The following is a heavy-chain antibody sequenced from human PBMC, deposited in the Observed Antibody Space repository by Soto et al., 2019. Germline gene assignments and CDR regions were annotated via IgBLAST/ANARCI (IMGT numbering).Heavy chain of an antibody. V-gene: IGHV3-23*01. Sequence: PGGSLRLSCAASGFSFSDYAMSWVRQAPGKGLEWVSVISESGGSTHYADSVRGRFTVSRDNSKNSLSLRMNSLRDEDTAVYFGAKRSPYSSGWYSPIFDYWGQGALVTVSS. J-gene: IGHJ4*02. CDR1: GFSFSDYA. D-gene: IGHD6-13*01. CDR3: AKRSPYSSGWYSPIFDY. CDR2: ISESGGST.